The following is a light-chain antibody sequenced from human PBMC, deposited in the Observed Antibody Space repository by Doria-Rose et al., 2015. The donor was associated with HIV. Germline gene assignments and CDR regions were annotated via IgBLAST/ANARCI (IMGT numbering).Light chain of an antibody. Sequence: QTVVTQEPSVSEAPEQRVTISCTGSSSNIGAGYDVHWYQQLPGTAPKLLIYGNIHRPSAVPDRISGSKSGTSASLAITGLQAEDEADYYCQSYDSSLSGYVFGTGTKVTVL. CDR2: GNI. CDR1: SSNIGAGYD. J-gene: IGLJ1*01. CDR3: QSYDSSLSGYV. V-gene: IGLV1-40*01.